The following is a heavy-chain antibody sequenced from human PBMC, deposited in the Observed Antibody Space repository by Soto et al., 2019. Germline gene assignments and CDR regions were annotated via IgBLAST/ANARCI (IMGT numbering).Heavy chain of an antibody. CDR2: IKSKSVGVAI. CDR3: ATDQGVITTFGVVVPFFDY. Sequence: EVQLVESGGGLVKPGGSLRVSCAASGFTFSDAWMNWVRQAPGQGLEWVGRIKSKSVGVAIEYAAPVRGRCTISRDDSKDTVFLQMDGLPTEDTAVYFCATDQGVITTFGVVVPFFDYWGLGTRVTVSS. V-gene: IGHV3-15*07. J-gene: IGHJ4*02. D-gene: IGHD3-3*01. CDR1: GFTFSDAW.